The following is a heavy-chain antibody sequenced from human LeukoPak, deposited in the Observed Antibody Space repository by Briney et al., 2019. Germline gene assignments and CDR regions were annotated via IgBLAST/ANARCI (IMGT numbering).Heavy chain of an antibody. J-gene: IGHJ3*02. CDR2: ISASGGEI. D-gene: IGHD3-22*01. CDR1: GFTFNIHA. CDR3: TKDQREYDSSGYSPDDAFDI. Sequence: PGGSLRLSCAASGFTFNIHAMSWVRQAPGRGPEWVSSISASGGEIRYADSVKGRFTISRDNSKNTVYLQMNSLRAEDTAIYYCTKDQREYDSSGYSPDDAFDIWGQGTMVTVSS. V-gene: IGHV3-23*01.